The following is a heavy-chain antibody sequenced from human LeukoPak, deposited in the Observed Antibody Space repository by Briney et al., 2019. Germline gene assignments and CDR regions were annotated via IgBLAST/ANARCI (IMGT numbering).Heavy chain of an antibody. J-gene: IGHJ4*02. Sequence: ASVKVSCKASGYTFTAYYIHWVRRAPGQGLEWMGWINPNTGATHHAQKFLGRVTLTRDTSISTAYMELSSLIDDTAVYYCARDTSEHDYSGFGYWGQGTLVTVSS. V-gene: IGHV1-2*02. CDR3: ARDTSEHDYSGFGY. D-gene: IGHD4-23*01. CDR1: GYTFTAYY. CDR2: INPNTGAT.